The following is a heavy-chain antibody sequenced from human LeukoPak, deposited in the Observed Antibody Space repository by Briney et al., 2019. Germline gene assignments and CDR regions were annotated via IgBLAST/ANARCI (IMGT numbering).Heavy chain of an antibody. V-gene: IGHV4-59*01. D-gene: IGHD3-22*01. Sequence: SETLSLTCSVSGDSISDYYWSWIRQPPGKRLEWIVHIYESGSTNYNPSLKSRVTISEDTSKKHFSLKLASVTPADTAVYYCARSPYFFDPSGPNDAFDLWGRGTMVAVSS. CDR1: GDSISDYY. J-gene: IGHJ3*01. CDR2: IYESGST. CDR3: ARSPYFFDPSGPNDAFDL.